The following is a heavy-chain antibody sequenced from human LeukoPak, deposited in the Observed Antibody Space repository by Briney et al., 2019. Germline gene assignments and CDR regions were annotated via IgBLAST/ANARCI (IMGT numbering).Heavy chain of an antibody. CDR2: ISSSSSYI. D-gene: IGHD5-12*01. Sequence: GGSLRLSCAASGFTFSSYSMNWVRQAPGKGLEWVSSISSSSSYIYYADSVKGRFTISRDNAKSSLYLQMNSLRAEDTAVYYCAREIWEDIVATIVADAFDIWGQGTMVTVSS. J-gene: IGHJ3*02. V-gene: IGHV3-21*01. CDR1: GFTFSSYS. CDR3: AREIWEDIVATIVADAFDI.